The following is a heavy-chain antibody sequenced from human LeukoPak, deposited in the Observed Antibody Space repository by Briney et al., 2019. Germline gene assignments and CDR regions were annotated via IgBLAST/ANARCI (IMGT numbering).Heavy chain of an antibody. D-gene: IGHD3-10*01. CDR3: ATDYSYGSGSYYNRFDN. CDR1: GFTFNNYA. V-gene: IGHV3-30*03. CDR2: IPSDESNK. J-gene: IGHJ4*02. Sequence: GGSLRLSCAASGFTFNNYAMHWVRQAPGEGLEWVALIPSDESNKYYADSVKGRFTISRDNSMNTLYLQMNSLRADDTAVYYCATDYSYGSGSYYNRFDNWGQGTLVTVSS.